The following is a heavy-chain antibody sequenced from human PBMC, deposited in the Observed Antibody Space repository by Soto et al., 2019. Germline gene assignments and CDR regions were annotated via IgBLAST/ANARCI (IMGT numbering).Heavy chain of an antibody. CDR3: AIDSPLIAGTTNDAFDI. J-gene: IGHJ3*02. CDR1: GYTLTELS. V-gene: IGHV1-24*01. D-gene: IGHD1-7*01. Sequence: ASVKVSCKVSGYTLTELSMHWVRQAPGKGLEWMGGFDPEDGETIYAQKFQGRVTMTEDTSTDTAYMELSSLRSEDTAVYYCAIDSPLIAGTTNDAFDIWGQGTMVTVSS. CDR2: FDPEDGET.